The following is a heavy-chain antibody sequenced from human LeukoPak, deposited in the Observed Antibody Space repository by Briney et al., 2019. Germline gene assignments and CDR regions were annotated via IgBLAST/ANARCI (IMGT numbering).Heavy chain of an antibody. J-gene: IGHJ4*02. CDR1: GGTFSSYA. D-gene: IGHD5-24*01. Sequence: GASVKVSCKASGGTFSSYAISWGREAAGQGLEWVGGNNPLFGTANYAQKFQGRVTITADESTSTAYMERSSLRSEDTAVYYCAREARGRDGYNPDYWGQGTLVTVSS. CDR2: NNPLFGTA. V-gene: IGHV1-69*01. CDR3: AREARGRDGYNPDY.